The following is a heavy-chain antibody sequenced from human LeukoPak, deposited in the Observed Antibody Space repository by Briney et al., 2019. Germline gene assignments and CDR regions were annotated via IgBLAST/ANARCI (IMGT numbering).Heavy chain of an antibody. CDR3: AREMVRGVIDS. D-gene: IGHD3-10*01. CDR2: IYYSGST. Sequence: SETLSLTCTVSGGSISSYYWSWIRQPPGKGLEWIGYIYYSGSTNYNPSLKGRVTISVDTSKNQNSLKLSSVTAADTAVYYCAREMVRGVIDSWGQGTPVTVSS. V-gene: IGHV4-59*12. CDR1: GGSISSYY. J-gene: IGHJ4*02.